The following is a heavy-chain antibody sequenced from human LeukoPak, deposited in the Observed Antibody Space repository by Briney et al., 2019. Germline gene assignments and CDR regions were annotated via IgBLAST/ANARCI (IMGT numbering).Heavy chain of an antibody. CDR3: ARDLYYYDSSGYNYGMDV. Sequence: GASVKVSCKASGYTFTSYGISWVRQAPGQGLEWMGWISAYNGNTNYAQKLQGRVTMTTDTSTSTAYMELRSLRSDDTAVYYCARDLYYYDSSGYNYGMDVWGQGTTVTVSS. J-gene: IGHJ6*02. V-gene: IGHV1-18*01. D-gene: IGHD3-22*01. CDR1: GYTFTSYG. CDR2: ISAYNGNT.